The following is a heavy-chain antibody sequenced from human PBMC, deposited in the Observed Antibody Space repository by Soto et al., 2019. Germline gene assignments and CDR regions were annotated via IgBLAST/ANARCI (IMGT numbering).Heavy chain of an antibody. CDR1: GGSISSSSYY. J-gene: IGHJ5*02. CDR3: ARLLYCSGGSCYSVGWFDP. Sequence: QLQLQESGPGLVKPSETLSLTCTVSGGSISSSSYYWGWIRQPPGKGLEWIGSIYYSGSTYYNPSLKGRATISVVTSKNQFSLKLSSVTAADTAVYYCARLLYCSGGSCYSVGWFDPWGQGTLVTVSS. V-gene: IGHV4-39*01. CDR2: IYYSGST. D-gene: IGHD2-15*01.